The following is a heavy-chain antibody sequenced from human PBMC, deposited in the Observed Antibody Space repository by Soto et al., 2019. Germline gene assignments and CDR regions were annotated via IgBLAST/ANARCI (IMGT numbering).Heavy chain of an antibody. D-gene: IGHD6-13*01. CDR1: GFTFTSSA. CDR2: IVVGSGNT. Sequence: SVKVSCKASGFTFTSSAVQWVRQTRGQRLEWIGWIVVGSGNTNYAQKFQERVTITRDMSTSTAYMELSSLRSEDTAVYYCAAVPTGYSSSWYGRDYYYYGMDVWGQGTTVTVSS. CDR3: AAVPTGYSSSWYGRDYYYYGMDV. J-gene: IGHJ6*02. V-gene: IGHV1-58*01.